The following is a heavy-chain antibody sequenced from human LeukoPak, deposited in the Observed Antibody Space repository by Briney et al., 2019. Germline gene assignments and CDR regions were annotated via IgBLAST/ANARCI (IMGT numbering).Heavy chain of an antibody. CDR2: INHSGST. Sequence: SETLSLTCAVYGGSFSGYYWSWIRQPPGKGLEWIGEINHSGSTNYNPSLKSRVTISVDTSKNQFSLKLSSVTAADTAVYYCARAVSSSSTVDYRGQGTLVTVSS. CDR3: ARAVSSSSTVDY. D-gene: IGHD6-13*01. V-gene: IGHV4-34*01. CDR1: GGSFSGYY. J-gene: IGHJ4*02.